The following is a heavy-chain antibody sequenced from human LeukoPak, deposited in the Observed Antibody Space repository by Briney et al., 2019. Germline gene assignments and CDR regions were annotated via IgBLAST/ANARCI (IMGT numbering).Heavy chain of an antibody. CDR3: ARTSDSGGFYFDY. V-gene: IGHV2-70*01. D-gene: IGHD1-26*01. CDR1: GFSLSTTRMC. J-gene: IGHJ4*02. CDR2: IDRDDDK. Sequence: SGPTLVNPTQTLTLTCTFSGFSLSTTRMCVSWIRQPPGKALEWLALIDRDDDKYYSTSLKTRLTISKDTSKNQVVLTMTNMDPGDTATYYCARTSDSGGFYFDYWGQGTLVTVSS.